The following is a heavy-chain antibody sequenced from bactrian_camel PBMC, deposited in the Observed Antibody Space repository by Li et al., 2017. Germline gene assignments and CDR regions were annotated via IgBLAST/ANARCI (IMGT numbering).Heavy chain of an antibody. D-gene: IGHD5*01. CDR1: GHSRGSNC. Sequence: QLVESGGGSVQTGGSLRLSCVVSGHSRGSNCVGWYRLPPGRAPAEREGIAAIRRSGGETWYADSVKGRFTISRDIAKNTLYLQLSSLKTEDTAMYYCTKRSEARGGPWYNYGIDYWSQGTQVTVS. J-gene: IGHJ4*01. V-gene: IGHV3S55*01. CDR2: IRRSGGET. CDR3: TKRSEARGGPWYNYGIDY.